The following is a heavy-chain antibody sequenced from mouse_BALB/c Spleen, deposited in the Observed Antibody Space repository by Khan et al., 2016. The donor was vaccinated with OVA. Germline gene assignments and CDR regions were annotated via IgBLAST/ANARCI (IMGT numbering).Heavy chain of an antibody. D-gene: IGHD2-14*01. CDR2: IYPGSGYI. CDR3: ARAGYGGFAH. Sequence: QVQLKQSGPELVKPGASVKMSCKASGYTFTDFLISWLKQRPGQGLEWIGEIYPGSGYIYYNEKFKGKATLTSDKSSNTAYMQLTSLTSEDSAVYFCARAGYGGFAHWGQGTLVPVSA. V-gene: IGHV1-77*01. J-gene: IGHJ3*01. CDR1: GYTFTDFL.